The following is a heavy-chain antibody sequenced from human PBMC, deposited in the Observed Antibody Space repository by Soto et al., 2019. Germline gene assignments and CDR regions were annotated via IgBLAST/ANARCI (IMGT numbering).Heavy chain of an antibody. CDR1: GYTFTGYY. CDR3: ARGPTFGGVIARGSADYYGMDV. J-gene: IGHJ6*02. D-gene: IGHD3-16*02. V-gene: IGHV1-2*04. CDR2: INPNSGGT. Sequence: QVQLVQSGAEVKKPGASVKVSCKASGYTFTGYYMHWVRQAPGQGLEWMGWINPNSGGTNYAQKFQGWVTMTRDTSISXAYXEXNRLRSDDTAVYYCARGPTFGGVIARGSADYYGMDVWGQGTTVTVSS.